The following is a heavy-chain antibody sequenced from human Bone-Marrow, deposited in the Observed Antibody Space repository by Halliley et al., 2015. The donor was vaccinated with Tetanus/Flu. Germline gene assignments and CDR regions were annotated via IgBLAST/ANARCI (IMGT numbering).Heavy chain of an antibody. D-gene: IGHD2-21*02. CDR1: GYTFTSYD. J-gene: IGHJ5*02. Sequence: QLVQSGAEVKKPGASVKVSCKASGYTFTSYDINWVRQATGQGLEWMGWVNPNSGNTVYAQKFQGRVTMTRNTSISTAYMELSSLRSGDTAVYFCARGGPGTIVTGVFPFAPWGQGTLVTVSS. V-gene: IGHV1-8*01. CDR2: VNPNSGNT. CDR3: ARGGPGTIVTGVFPFAP.